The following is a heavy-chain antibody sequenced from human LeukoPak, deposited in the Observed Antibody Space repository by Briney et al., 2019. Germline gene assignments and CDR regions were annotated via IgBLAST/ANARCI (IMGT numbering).Heavy chain of an antibody. Sequence: GGSLRLSCAASGFTFSRDSMNWVRQAPGKGLEWVSYINGGGSPIFYADSVRGRFTISRDNAKNSLYLQMNSLRAEDTAVYYCARGKDYWGQGTLVTVSS. V-gene: IGHV3-48*04. CDR3: ARGKDY. J-gene: IGHJ4*02. CDR1: GFTFSRDS. CDR2: INGGGSPI.